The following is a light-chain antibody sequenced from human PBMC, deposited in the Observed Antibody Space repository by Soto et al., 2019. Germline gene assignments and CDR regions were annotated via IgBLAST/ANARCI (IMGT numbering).Light chain of an antibody. CDR3: SSYAGSYTLV. CDR2: DVS. J-gene: IGLJ2*01. V-gene: IGLV2-11*01. Sequence: QSALTQPSSVSGSPGQSVTISCTGTSNDVGGYNFVSWYQQHPGKVPKLFIYDVSRRPSGVPDRFSGSKSGNTASLTISGLQAEDEADDYCSSYAGSYTLVFGGGTQLTVL. CDR1: SNDVGGYNF.